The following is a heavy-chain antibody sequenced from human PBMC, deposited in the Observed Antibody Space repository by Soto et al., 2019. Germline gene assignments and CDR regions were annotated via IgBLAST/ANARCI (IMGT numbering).Heavy chain of an antibody. D-gene: IGHD6-13*01. V-gene: IGHV4-59*01. J-gene: IGHJ4*02. CDR2: VHYSGST. CDR3: ARQKVGAAGRPWFFDY. Sequence: QVQLQESGPGLVKPSETLSLICTVSGGSISTYYWNWIRQPPGMGLEWIGSVHYSGSTDYNPSLKSRVTISVYTSKNQFSLKLSSVTAADTALYYCARQKVGAAGRPWFFDYWGQGILVTISS. CDR1: GGSISTYY.